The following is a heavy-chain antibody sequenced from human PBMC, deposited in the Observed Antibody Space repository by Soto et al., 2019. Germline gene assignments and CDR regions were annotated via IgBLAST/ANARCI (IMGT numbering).Heavy chain of an antibody. D-gene: IGHD3-10*01. Sequence: EVQLLESGGGLVQPGGSLRLSCAASGFTFSSYAMSWVRQAPGKGLEWVSGISAGGGSTYYADSVKGRFTISRDNSKNTLCLQMNSLRAEDRAVYYCAKDRVGGGSGRVYGMDVWGQGTTVIVSS. CDR3: AKDRVGGGSGRVYGMDV. CDR1: GFTFSSYA. J-gene: IGHJ6*02. V-gene: IGHV3-23*01. CDR2: ISAGGGST.